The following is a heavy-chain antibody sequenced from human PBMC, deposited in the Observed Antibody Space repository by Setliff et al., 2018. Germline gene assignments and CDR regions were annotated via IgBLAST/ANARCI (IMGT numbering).Heavy chain of an antibody. CDR2: IHCSGST. D-gene: IGHD1-26*01. J-gene: IGHJ3*02. CDR1: GGSISSSSYY. CDR3: ARGGDSGSYFLANHDAFDI. Sequence: PSETLSLTCTVSGGSISSSSYYWGWSRQPPGKGLEWIGSIHCSGSTYYNPSLKSRVTISIDTSKNQFSLKLSSVTAADTAVYYCARGGDSGSYFLANHDAFDIWGQGTMVTVSS. V-gene: IGHV4-39*07.